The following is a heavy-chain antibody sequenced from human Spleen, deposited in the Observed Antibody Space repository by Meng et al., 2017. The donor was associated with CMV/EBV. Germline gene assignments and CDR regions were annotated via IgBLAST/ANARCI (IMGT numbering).Heavy chain of an antibody. CDR3: TRAGDIVVVPAATGAADY. CDR1: GFTFSSYS. D-gene: IGHD2-2*01. V-gene: IGHV3-49*04. Sequence: GGSLRLSCAASGFTFSSYSMNWVRQAPGKGLEWVGFIRSKAYGGTTEYAASVKGRFTISRDDSKSIAYLQMNSLKTEDTAVYYCTRAGDIVVVPAATGAADYWGQGTLVTVSS. CDR2: IRSKAYGGTT. J-gene: IGHJ4*02.